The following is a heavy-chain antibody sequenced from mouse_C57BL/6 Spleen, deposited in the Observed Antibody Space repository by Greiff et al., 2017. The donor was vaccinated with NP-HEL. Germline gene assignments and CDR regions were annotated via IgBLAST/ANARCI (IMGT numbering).Heavy chain of an antibody. CDR1: GFSLTSYG. D-gene: IGHD2-5*01. CDR2: IWRGGST. Sequence: QVQLKESGPGLVQPSQSLSITCTVSGFSLTSYGVHWVRQSPGKGLEWLGVIWRGGSTDYNAAFMSRLSITKDNSKSQVFFKMNSLQADDTAIYYCAKNYYSNPYYYAMDYWGQGTSVTVSS. V-gene: IGHV2-5*01. J-gene: IGHJ4*01. CDR3: AKNYYSNPYYYAMDY.